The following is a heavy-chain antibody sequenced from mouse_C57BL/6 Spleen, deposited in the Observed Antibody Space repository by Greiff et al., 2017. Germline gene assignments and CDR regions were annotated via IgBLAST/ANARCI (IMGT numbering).Heavy chain of an antibody. V-gene: IGHV5-4*01. D-gene: IGHD1-1*01. CDR3: ARDRGPYYYGSSYYAMDY. J-gene: IGHJ4*01. CDR1: GFTFSSYA. CDR2: ISDGGSYT. Sequence: EVQGVESGGGLVKPGGSLKLSCAASGFTFSSYAMSWVRQTPEKRLEWVATISDGGSYTYYPDNVKGRFAISRDNAKNNLYLQMSHLKSEDTAMYYCARDRGPYYYGSSYYAMDYCGQGTSVTVSS.